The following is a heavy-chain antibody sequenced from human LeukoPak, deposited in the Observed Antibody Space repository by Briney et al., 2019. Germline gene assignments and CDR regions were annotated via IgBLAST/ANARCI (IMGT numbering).Heavy chain of an antibody. CDR2: IYHSGST. V-gene: IGHV4-38-2*02. CDR1: GYSISSGYS. CDR3: ARDSGGIQLWLY. D-gene: IGHD5-18*01. Sequence: SETLSLTCTVSGYSISSGYSWGWIRQPPGKGLEWIGSIYHSGSTYYNPSLKSRVTISVDTPKNQFSMKLSSVTAADTAVYYCARDSGGIQLWLYWGQGTLVTVSS. J-gene: IGHJ4*02.